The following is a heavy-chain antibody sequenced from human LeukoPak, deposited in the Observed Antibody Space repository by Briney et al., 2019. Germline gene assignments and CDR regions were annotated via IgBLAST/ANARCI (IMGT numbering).Heavy chain of an antibody. V-gene: IGHV3-30*01. CDR3: ARRSTVTRDLDT. J-gene: IGHJ3*02. Sequence: GGSLRLSCAASRFTLSSYAMHWGRQAPGKGLELVALISYDGSKKYYADSVKRRFTISRDNSKNTLSLQMNSLRVEDTAVYYCARRSTVTRDLDTWGQGTLVTVSS. CDR2: ISYDGSKK. D-gene: IGHD4-17*01. CDR1: RFTLSSYA.